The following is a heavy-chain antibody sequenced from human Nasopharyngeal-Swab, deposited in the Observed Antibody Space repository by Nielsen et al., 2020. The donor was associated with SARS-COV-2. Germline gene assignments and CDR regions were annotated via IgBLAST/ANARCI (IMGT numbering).Heavy chain of an antibody. CDR1: GGSFNGFY. CDR3: ARAGRVGDAYTGLDV. J-gene: IGHJ6*02. V-gene: IGHV4-34*01. CDR2: INHNDRT. D-gene: IGHD5-24*01. Sequence: SETLSLTCSVSGGSFNGFYWNWIRQPPGKGLEWIGEINHNDRTNYNPSLKSRVTMSVDTSNNRVSLKLTSLTATDTAVYYCARAGRVGDAYTGLDVWGQGTTVTVSS.